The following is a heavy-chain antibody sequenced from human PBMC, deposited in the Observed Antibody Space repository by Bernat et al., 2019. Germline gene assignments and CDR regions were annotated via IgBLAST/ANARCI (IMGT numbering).Heavy chain of an antibody. Sequence: QVQLVDSGGGVVQPGRSLRLSCAASGFTFSSYAMHWVRQAPGKGLEWVAVISYDGSNKYYADSVKGRFTISRDNSKNTLYLQMNSLRAEDTAEYYCARESPDTGYFDYWGQGTLVTVSS. CDR3: ARESPDTGYFDY. CDR2: ISYDGSNK. CDR1: GFTFSSYA. J-gene: IGHJ4*02. V-gene: IGHV3-30-3*01. D-gene: IGHD3-10*01.